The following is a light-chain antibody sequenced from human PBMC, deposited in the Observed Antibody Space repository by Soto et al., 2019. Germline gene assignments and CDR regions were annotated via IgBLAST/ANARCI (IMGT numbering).Light chain of an antibody. J-gene: IGLJ1*01. CDR1: SSDVGDYNY. CDR3: NSYTRRSPTYV. V-gene: IGLV2-14*03. Sequence: QSALTQPASVSGSPGQSITISCTGTSSDVGDYNYVSWYLQHPGKAPKLIIHDVSIRPSGVSYRFSGSKSGNTASLTISGLQAEDEVDYYCNSYTRRSPTYVFGTGTKVTVL. CDR2: DVS.